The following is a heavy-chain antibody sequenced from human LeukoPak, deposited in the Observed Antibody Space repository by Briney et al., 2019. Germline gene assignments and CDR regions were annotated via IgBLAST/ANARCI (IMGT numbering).Heavy chain of an antibody. J-gene: IGHJ4*02. D-gene: IGHD5-18*01. CDR3: ANDLGWIQLNLG. CDR2: ISGSGATT. V-gene: IGHV3-23*01. CDR1: GFTFSSYA. Sequence: PGGSLRLSCAASGFTFSSYAMSWVRQAPGKGLEWVSSISGSGATTYYADSVKGRFTISRDNSKNTLYLQMHSLRVENTAVYYCANDLGWIQLNLGRGQGTLVTVSS.